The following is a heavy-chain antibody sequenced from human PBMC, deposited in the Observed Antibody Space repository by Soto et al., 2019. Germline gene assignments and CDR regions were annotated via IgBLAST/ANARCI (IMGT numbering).Heavy chain of an antibody. Sequence: SETLSLTCTVSGGSISSSRYYWAWIRQPPGKGLEWIGSIYYSGSTYYNPSLKSRVTISVDTSKNQLSLKLSSVTAADTAVYYCARLWCSGSYFSDYWRQGTLDTVSS. V-gene: IGHV4-39*01. CDR1: GGSISSSRYY. D-gene: IGHD1-26*01. J-gene: IGHJ4*02. CDR2: IYYSGST. CDR3: ARLWCSGSYFSDY.